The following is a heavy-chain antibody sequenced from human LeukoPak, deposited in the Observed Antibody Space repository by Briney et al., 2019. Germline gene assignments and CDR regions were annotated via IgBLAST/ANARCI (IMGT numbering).Heavy chain of an antibody. Sequence: GGSLRLSCAASGFTVSSNYMSWVRQAPGKGLEWASVIYSGGSTCYADSVKGRFTISRDNSKNTLYLQMNSLRAEDTAVYYCAREVDTAMVHWGQGTLVTVSS. CDR3: AREVDTAMVH. D-gene: IGHD5-18*01. CDR1: GFTVSSNY. J-gene: IGHJ4*02. V-gene: IGHV3-53*01. CDR2: IYSGGST.